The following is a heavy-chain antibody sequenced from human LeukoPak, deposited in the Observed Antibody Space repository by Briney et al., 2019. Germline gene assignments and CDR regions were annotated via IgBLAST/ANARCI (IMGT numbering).Heavy chain of an antibody. Sequence: GSSVKVSCKASGGTFSSYAISWVRQAPGQGLEWMGGIIPIFGTANYAQKSQGRVTITADESTSTAYMELSSLRSEDTAVYYCARGYYDILTGPIYYYGMDVWGKGTTVTVSS. J-gene: IGHJ6*04. V-gene: IGHV1-69*01. CDR3: ARGYYDILTGPIYYYGMDV. CDR1: GGTFSSYA. CDR2: IIPIFGTA. D-gene: IGHD3-9*01.